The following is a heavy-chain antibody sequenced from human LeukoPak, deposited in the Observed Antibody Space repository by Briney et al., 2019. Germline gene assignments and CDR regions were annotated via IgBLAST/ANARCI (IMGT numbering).Heavy chain of an antibody. V-gene: IGHV4-59*08. CDR2: IYYSGST. Sequence: SETLSLTCTVSGGSISSYYWSWIRQPPGKGLEWIGYIYYSGSTKYNPSLKSRVTISIDTSKNQFSLKLSSVTAADTAVYYCASLSNTPDWYFDLWGRGTLVTVSS. J-gene: IGHJ2*01. D-gene: IGHD4-11*01. CDR3: ASLSNTPDWYFDL. CDR1: GGSISSYY.